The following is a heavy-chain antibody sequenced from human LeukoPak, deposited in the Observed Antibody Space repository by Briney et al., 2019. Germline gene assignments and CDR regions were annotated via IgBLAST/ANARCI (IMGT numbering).Heavy chain of an antibody. CDR3: AKDSDIAAGYFDY. Sequence: GGSLRFSCAASGFTFDDYAMHWVRQAPGKGLEWVSGISWNSGSIGYADSVKGRFTISRDNAKNSLYLQMNSLRAEDTALYYCAKDSDIAAGYFDYWGQGTLVTVSS. V-gene: IGHV3-9*01. J-gene: IGHJ4*02. CDR1: GFTFDDYA. CDR2: ISWNSGSI. D-gene: IGHD6-25*01.